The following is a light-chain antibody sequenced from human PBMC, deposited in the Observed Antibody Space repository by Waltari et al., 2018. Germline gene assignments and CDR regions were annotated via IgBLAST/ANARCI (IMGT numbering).Light chain of an antibody. CDR3: QSYDTSLSVV. V-gene: IGLV1-40*01. CDR1: GSNIGAGYD. CDR2: GVN. Sequence: QSVLTQPPSVSGAPGQRVTISCTGGGSNIGAGYDVHWYRQLPGKAPELLIYGVNHRPTGVPDRVFGSLSGTAASLAITGLQAEDEAEYYCQSYDTSLSVVFGGGTKLTV. J-gene: IGLJ2*01.